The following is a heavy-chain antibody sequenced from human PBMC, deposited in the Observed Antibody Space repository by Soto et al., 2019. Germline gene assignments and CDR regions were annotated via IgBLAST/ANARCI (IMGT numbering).Heavy chain of an antibody. Sequence: EVQLLESGGGLVQPGGSLRLSCAASGFTFSSHAMTWVCQAPGKGLQWVSTISRSGAETWYADSVKGRFTISRDNSKNTLYLEMNSLRVEDTAVYYCAKDLYGRNGDYYGMDVWGQGTPVTVSS. D-gene: IGHD2-2*02. V-gene: IGHV3-23*01. J-gene: IGHJ6*02. CDR2: ISRSGAET. CDR1: GFTFSSHA. CDR3: AKDLYGRNGDYYGMDV.